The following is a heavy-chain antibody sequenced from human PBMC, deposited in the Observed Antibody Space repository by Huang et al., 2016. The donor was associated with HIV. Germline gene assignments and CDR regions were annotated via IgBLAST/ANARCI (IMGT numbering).Heavy chain of an antibody. V-gene: IGHV3-30*02. D-gene: IGHD3-3*01. CDR1: GFTFGSFG. Sequence: QVQLVESGGGVVQPGGSLRLSCTASGFTFGSFGMHWVRQAACKGLEWVAFIRYDGNNYYYADSVRGRFTISRDNSKDTLYLQMNRLRPDDSAVYYCAKDLTYTFGRHFDYWGRGTLVTVSS. CDR2: IRYDGNNY. CDR3: AKDLTYTFGRHFDY. J-gene: IGHJ4*02.